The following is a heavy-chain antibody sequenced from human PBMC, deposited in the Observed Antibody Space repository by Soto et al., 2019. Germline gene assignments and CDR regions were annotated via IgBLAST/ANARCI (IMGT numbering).Heavy chain of an antibody. J-gene: IGHJ3*02. CDR1: GVTFSDYY. V-gene: IGHV3-11*01. CDR2: ISSSGSTI. Sequence: QVQLVESGGGLVKPGWSLRISCAASGVTFSDYYMSWIRQAPGKGLEWVSYISSSGSTIYYADSVKGRFTISRDSAKNSLYLQMNSLRAEDTAVYYCARDHGITGTDGTAFHIWGQGTMVTVSS. CDR3: ARDHGITGTDGTAFHI. D-gene: IGHD1-7*01.